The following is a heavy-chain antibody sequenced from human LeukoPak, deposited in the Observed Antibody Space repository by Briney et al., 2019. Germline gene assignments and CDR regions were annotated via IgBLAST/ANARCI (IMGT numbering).Heavy chain of an antibody. Sequence: SGGGLVQPGGFVRLSCAASGFTFSSYEMNWVRQAPGKGLEWVSYISSRGTTIYYADSVKGRFTISRDNAKNSLYLQMNSLRAEDTAVYYCARQIDMDVWGQGTTVTVSS. V-gene: IGHV3-48*03. CDR2: ISSRGTTI. CDR1: GFTFSSYE. CDR3: ARQIDMDV. J-gene: IGHJ6*02.